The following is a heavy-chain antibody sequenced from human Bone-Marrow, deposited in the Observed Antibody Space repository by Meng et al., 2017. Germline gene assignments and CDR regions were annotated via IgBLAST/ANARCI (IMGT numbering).Heavy chain of an antibody. CDR2: MNPNSGNT. CDR1: GYTFTSYD. D-gene: IGHD6-19*01. J-gene: IGHJ4*02. CDR3: ARTLTQWLVHPFDY. Sequence: ASVKVSCKASGYTFTSYDINWVRQATGQGLEWMGWMNPNSGNTGYAQKFQGRVTMTRNTSIRTAYMELSSLRSEDTAVYYCARTLTQWLVHPFDYWGQGTLVTVSS. V-gene: IGHV1-8*01.